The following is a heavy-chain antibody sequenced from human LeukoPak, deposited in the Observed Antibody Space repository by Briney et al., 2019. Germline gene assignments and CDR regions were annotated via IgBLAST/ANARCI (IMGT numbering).Heavy chain of an antibody. Sequence: PSETLSLTCTVSGGSISSTSYYWGWIRQPPGKGLEWIGSIYYSGSTYYNPSLKSRVAISADRSKNQFSLKLSSVTAADTAVYYCARDGDSSGWTRSGYWGQGTLVTVSS. CDR2: IYYSGST. D-gene: IGHD6-19*01. V-gene: IGHV4-39*07. CDR3: ARDGDSSGWTRSGY. CDR1: GGSISSTSYY. J-gene: IGHJ4*02.